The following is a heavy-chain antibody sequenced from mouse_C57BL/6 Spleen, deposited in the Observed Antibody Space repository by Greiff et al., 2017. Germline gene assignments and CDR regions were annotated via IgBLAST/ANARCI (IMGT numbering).Heavy chain of an antibody. Sequence: QVQLKQPGAELVKPGASVKISCKASGYAFSSYWMNWVKQRPGKGLEWIGQIYPGDGDTNYNGKFKGKATLTEDKSSSTAYMQLSSLTSEDSAVYFGARRGYSSLGYAMDYWGQGTSVTVSS. CDR1: GYAFSSYW. CDR2: IYPGDGDT. D-gene: IGHD1-1*01. V-gene: IGHV1-80*01. CDR3: ARRGYSSLGYAMDY. J-gene: IGHJ4*01.